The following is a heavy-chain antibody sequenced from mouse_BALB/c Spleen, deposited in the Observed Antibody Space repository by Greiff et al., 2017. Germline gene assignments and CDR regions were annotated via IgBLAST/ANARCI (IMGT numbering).Heavy chain of an antibody. CDR2: ISSGGST. J-gene: IGHJ1*01. D-gene: IGHD1-1*01. CDR3: ASGPYGKNWYFDG. CDR1: GFTFSSYA. Sequence: DVQLVESGGGLVKPGGSLKLSCAASGFTFSSYAMSWVRQTPEKRLEWVASISSGGSTYYPDSVKGRFTISRDNARNILYLQMSSLRSEDTAMYYCASGPYGKNWYFDGWGAGTTVTVSS. V-gene: IGHV5-6-5*01.